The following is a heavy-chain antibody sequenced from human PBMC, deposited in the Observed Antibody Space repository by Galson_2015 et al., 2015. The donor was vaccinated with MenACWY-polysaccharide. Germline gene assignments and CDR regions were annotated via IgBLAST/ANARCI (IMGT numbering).Heavy chain of an antibody. CDR2: VSASGGST. J-gene: IGHJ3*02. CDR3: AKDTGPGEYAYSWGTFDI. V-gene: IGHV3-23*01. CDR1: GFTFSSYA. D-gene: IGHD3-10*01. Sequence: SLRLSCAASGFTFSSYAMSWVRRAPGKGLGWVSGVSASGGSTVYTDSAKGRFTMSRDNSKRSLYLQMNSLRAEDTAVYYCAKDTGPGEYAYSWGTFDIRGRGTMVTVSS.